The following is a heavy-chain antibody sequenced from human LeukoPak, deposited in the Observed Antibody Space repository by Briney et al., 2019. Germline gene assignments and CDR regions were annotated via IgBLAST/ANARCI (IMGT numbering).Heavy chain of an antibody. CDR2: ISAYNGNT. Sequence: EASVKVSCKASGYTFTSYGISWVRQAPGQGLEWIGWISAYNGNTNYAQKLQGRVTMTTDTSTSTAYMELRSLRSDDTAVYYCARANHQYYYDSSGYYPTPTFDYWGQGTLVTVSS. D-gene: IGHD3-22*01. CDR1: GYTFTSYG. V-gene: IGHV1-18*01. J-gene: IGHJ4*02. CDR3: ARANHQYYYDSSGYYPTPTFDY.